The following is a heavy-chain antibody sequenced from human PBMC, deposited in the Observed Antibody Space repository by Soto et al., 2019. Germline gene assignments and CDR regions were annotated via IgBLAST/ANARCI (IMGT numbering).Heavy chain of an antibody. J-gene: IGHJ4*02. CDR1: GYTFTSYG. Sequence: GASVKVSCKASGYTFTSYGISWVRQAPGQGLEWMGWISAYNGNTNYAQKLQGRVTMTTDTSTSTAYMELRSLRSDDTAVYYCARSLREGILRWELPYYFDYWGQGTLVTVSS. D-gene: IGHD1-26*01. CDR2: ISAYNGNT. V-gene: IGHV1-18*01. CDR3: ARSLREGILRWELPYYFDY.